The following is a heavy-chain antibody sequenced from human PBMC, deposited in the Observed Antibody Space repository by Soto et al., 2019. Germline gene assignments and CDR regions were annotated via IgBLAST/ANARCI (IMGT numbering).Heavy chain of an antibody. D-gene: IGHD6-19*01. CDR2: IIPIFGTT. Sequence: QVQLVQSGAEVKKPGSSVKVSCKASGGTFSSYPLSWVRQAPGQGLEWMGGIIPIFGTTKYAQKFQGRVTIIADESTTTAYMELSSLRSEDTAVYYCAMIDYSSGSDYWGQGTLFTVSS. CDR3: AMIDYSSGSDY. CDR1: GGTFSSYP. J-gene: IGHJ4*02. V-gene: IGHV1-69*01.